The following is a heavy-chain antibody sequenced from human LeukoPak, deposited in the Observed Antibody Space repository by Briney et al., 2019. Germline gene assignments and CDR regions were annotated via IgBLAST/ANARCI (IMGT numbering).Heavy chain of an antibody. Sequence: PGGSLRLSCAASGFTFSSYGMHWVRQAPGKGLEWVAVIWYDGSNKYYADSVKGRFTLSRDNSKNTLYLQMNSLRAEDTAVYSCARGITIFGVVTRPDYWGQGTLVTVSS. CDR1: GFTFSSYG. V-gene: IGHV3-33*01. CDR3: ARGITIFGVVTRPDY. CDR2: IWYDGSNK. D-gene: IGHD3-3*01. J-gene: IGHJ4*02.